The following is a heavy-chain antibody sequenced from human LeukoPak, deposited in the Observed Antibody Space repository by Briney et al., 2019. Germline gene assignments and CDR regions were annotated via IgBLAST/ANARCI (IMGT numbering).Heavy chain of an antibody. Sequence: GASVKVSCKVSGYTLTELSMHWVRQAPGQGLEWMGVINPSGGSTSYAQKFQGRVTMTRDTSTSTVYMELSSLRSEDTAVYYCARGQLWLRGRFNWFDPWGQGTLVTVSS. CDR1: GYTLTELS. J-gene: IGHJ5*02. D-gene: IGHD5-18*01. V-gene: IGHV1-46*01. CDR2: INPSGGST. CDR3: ARGQLWLRGRFNWFDP.